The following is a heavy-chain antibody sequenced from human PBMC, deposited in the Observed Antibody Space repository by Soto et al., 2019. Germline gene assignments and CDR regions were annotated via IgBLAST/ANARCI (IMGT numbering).Heavy chain of an antibody. CDR3: ARTKGYCSSTSCYYFDY. CDR1: GGSISSSSYY. V-gene: IGHV4-39*01. Sequence: LETLSLTCTVSGGSISSSSYYWGWIRQPPGKGLEGVGRIYYSGSTYYNPSLKSRLTISVDTSKNQFSLKLSSVTAADTAVYYCARTKGYCSSTSCYYFDYWGQGTLVTVS. D-gene: IGHD2-2*01. CDR2: IYYSGST. J-gene: IGHJ4*02.